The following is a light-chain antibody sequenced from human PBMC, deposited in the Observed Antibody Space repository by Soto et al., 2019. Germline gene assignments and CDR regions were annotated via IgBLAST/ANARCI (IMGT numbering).Light chain of an antibody. J-gene: IGKJ4*01. CDR3: QPTDSYPLST. V-gene: IGKV3-20*01. Sequence: EIVLTQSPGTLSLSPGERATLSCRASQSVSSSYLAWYQQKPGQAPRLLIYGASSRVTGIPDRFSGSGSGTDFTLTISRLEPEDFAVYYSQPTDSYPLSTFGGGTKVDIK. CDR1: QSVSSSY. CDR2: GAS.